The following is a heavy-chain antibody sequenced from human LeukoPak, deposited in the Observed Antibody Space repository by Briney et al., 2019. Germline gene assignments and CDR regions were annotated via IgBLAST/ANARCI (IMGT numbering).Heavy chain of an antibody. V-gene: IGHV1-69*10. CDR3: ARDRGYCSSTSCYGPDWYFDL. J-gene: IGHJ2*01. CDR2: IIPILGTA. Sequence: GASVKVSCKASGGTFSSYAISWVRQAPGQGLEWMGGIIPILGTANYAQKFQGRVTITADKSTSTAYMELSSLRSEGTAVYYCARDRGYCSSTSCYGPDWYFDLWGRGTLVTVSS. CDR1: GGTFSSYA. D-gene: IGHD2-2*01.